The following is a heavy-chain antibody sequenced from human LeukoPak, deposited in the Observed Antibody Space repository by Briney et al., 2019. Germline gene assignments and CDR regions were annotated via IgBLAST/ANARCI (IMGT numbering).Heavy chain of an antibody. CDR3: AKGHYSSSWPPYFDY. J-gene: IGHJ4*02. V-gene: IGHV3-11*01. D-gene: IGHD6-13*01. Sequence: GGSLRLSCAASGFTFSDYYMSWIRQAPGKGLEWVSYISSSGSTIYYADSVKGRFTISRDNSKNSVYLQMNSLRAEDTAVYSCAKGHYSSSWPPYFDYWGQGTLVTVSS. CDR2: ISSSGSTI. CDR1: GFTFSDYY.